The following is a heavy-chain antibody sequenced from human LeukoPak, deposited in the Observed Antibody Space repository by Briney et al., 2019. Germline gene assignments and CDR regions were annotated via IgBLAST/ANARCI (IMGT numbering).Heavy chain of an antibody. CDR3: ARDDRSGYYDD. CDR2: ISAYNGNT. J-gene: IGHJ4*02. CDR1: GGTFSSYA. Sequence: GSSVKVSCKASGGTFSSYAISWVRQAPGQGLEWMGWISAYNGNTNNAQKFQGRVTVTTDTSTSTAYMELRSLRPDDTAVYYCARDDRSGYYDDWGQGTLVTVSS. D-gene: IGHD3-22*01. V-gene: IGHV1-18*01.